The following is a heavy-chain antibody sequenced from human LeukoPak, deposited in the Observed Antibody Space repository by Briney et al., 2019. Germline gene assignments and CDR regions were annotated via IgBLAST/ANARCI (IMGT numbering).Heavy chain of an antibody. CDR3: AKYGPQDSGSSHFDY. CDR1: GFTFSSYA. D-gene: IGHD1-26*01. CDR2: IRDSGSST. J-gene: IGHJ4*02. V-gene: IGHV3-23*01. Sequence: GGSLRLSCAASGFTFSSYAMSWVRQAPGKGLEWVSAIRDSGSSTHYADSVKGRFTTSRDNSKNTLFLQMNSLRAEDTAIFYCAKYGPQDSGSSHFDYWGQGALVTVSS.